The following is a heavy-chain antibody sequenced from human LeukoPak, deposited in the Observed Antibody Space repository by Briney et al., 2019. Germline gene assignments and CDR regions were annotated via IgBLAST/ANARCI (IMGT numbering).Heavy chain of an antibody. CDR2: MSYSGST. Sequence: SETLSLTCTVSGGSTSSYYWSWIRQPPGKGLEWIGYMSYSGSTNYNPSLKSRVTISVDTSKNQFSLKLNSVTAADTAVYYCARVGDYCFDYWGQGTLVTVSS. D-gene: IGHD3-16*01. V-gene: IGHV4-59*08. CDR3: ARVGDYCFDY. J-gene: IGHJ4*02. CDR1: GGSTSSYY.